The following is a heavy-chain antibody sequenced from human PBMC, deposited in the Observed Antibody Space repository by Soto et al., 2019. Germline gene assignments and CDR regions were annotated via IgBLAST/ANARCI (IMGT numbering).Heavy chain of an antibody. D-gene: IGHD7-27*01. CDR2: ISSSGTI. CDR1: GFAFSTYS. Sequence: EVQLVESGGGLVRPGGSLRLSCVASGFAFSTYSMNWVRQVPGKGLEWVSCISSSGTIYYADSVKGRFTISRDNAKNSLFLQMNSLRDEDTAVYYCARKGLGMGLFDYWGQGTLVTVSS. J-gene: IGHJ4*02. V-gene: IGHV3-48*02. CDR3: ARKGLGMGLFDY.